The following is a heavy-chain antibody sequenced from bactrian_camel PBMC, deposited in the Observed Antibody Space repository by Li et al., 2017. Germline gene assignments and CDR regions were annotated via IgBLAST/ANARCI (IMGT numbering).Heavy chain of an antibody. J-gene: IGHJ6*01. CDR3: TDDHPCSSLWPIVTATEDADFAY. CDR2: IHVRDHTT. D-gene: IGHD2*01. Sequence: VQLVESGGASVQAGGSLRLSCAASGYIRSANCLGWFRQAPGKEREGVAGIHVRDHTTHYADVVKGRFTISHDSATNTMYLQMNNVKPEDTAVYYCTDDHPCSSLWPIVTATEDADFAYWGQGTQVTVS. V-gene: IGHV3S59*01. CDR1: GYIRSANC.